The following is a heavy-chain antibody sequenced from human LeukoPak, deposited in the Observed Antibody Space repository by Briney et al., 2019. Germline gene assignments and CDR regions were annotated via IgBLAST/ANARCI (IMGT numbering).Heavy chain of an antibody. Sequence: GGSLRLSCATSGFAFNINAMSWVRQAPGKGLEWVSVISDNGGSTYYVDSVKGRFTISRDNSKNTLYLQMNSLRAEDTAVYYCAKVGIVVGGDYYDYWGQGTLVTVSS. CDR2: ISDNGGST. CDR1: GFAFNINA. CDR3: AKVGIVVGGDYYDY. D-gene: IGHD3-22*01. J-gene: IGHJ4*02. V-gene: IGHV3-23*01.